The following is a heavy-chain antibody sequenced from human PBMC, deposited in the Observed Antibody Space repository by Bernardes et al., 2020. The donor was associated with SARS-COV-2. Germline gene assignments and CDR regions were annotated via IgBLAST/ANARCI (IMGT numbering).Heavy chain of an antibody. CDR2: ISGSGEST. D-gene: IGHD1-1*01. V-gene: IGHV3-23*01. Sequence: GGSLRLSRAASGFTFSNYAMNWVRQAPGKGLEWVSVISGSGESTYYVDSVKGRFTISRDNSRKTLYLQMNSLRAEDTAIYYCAKGLATYNNWFDPWGQGTLVLVSS. CDR1: GFTFSNYA. CDR3: AKGLATYNNWFDP. J-gene: IGHJ5*02.